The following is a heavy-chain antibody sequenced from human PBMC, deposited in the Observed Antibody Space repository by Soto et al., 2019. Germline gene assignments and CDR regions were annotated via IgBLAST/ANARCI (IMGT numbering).Heavy chain of an antibody. J-gene: IGHJ6*02. Sequence: SETLSLTCTVSGGSISSSSYYWGWIRQPPGKGLEWIGSIYYSGSTYYNPSLKSRVTISVDTSKNQFSLKLSSVTAADTAVYYCARLRRDVSSSSTPTYYYYGMDVWGQGTTVTVSS. CDR2: IYYSGST. CDR1: GGSISSSSYY. V-gene: IGHV4-39*01. CDR3: ARLRRDVSSSSTPTYYYYGMDV. D-gene: IGHD6-6*01.